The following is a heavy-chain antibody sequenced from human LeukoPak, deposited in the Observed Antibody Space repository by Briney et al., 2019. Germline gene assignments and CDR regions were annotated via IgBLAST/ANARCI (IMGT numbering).Heavy chain of an antibody. Sequence: PSETLSLTCIVSGGSISTYYWNWIRQPPGKGLEWIGYIYHSGSTNYHPSLQSRVTISVDTSKNQFSLNLNSVTAADTAVYYCARGGAARLHFQNWGQGTLVTVSS. V-gene: IGHV4-59*01. CDR1: GGSISTYY. CDR2: IYHSGST. CDR3: ARGGAARLHFQN. J-gene: IGHJ1*01. D-gene: IGHD6-6*01.